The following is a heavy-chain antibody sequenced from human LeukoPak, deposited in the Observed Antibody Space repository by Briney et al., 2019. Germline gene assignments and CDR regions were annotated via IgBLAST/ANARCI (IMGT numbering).Heavy chain of an antibody. V-gene: IGHV1-46*01. CDR2: INPSGGST. J-gene: IGHJ3*02. CDR3: ARDLSQIAAAGIWAFDI. Sequence: ASVKVSCKASGYTFTSYYMHWVRQAPGQGLEWMGIINPSGGSTSYAQKFQGRVTMTRDTSTSTVYMELSSLRSEGTAVYYCARDLSQIAAAGIWAFDIWGQGTMVTVSS. D-gene: IGHD6-13*01. CDR1: GYTFTSYY.